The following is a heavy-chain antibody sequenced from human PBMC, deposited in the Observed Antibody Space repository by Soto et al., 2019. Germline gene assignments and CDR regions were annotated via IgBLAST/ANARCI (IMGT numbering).Heavy chain of an antibody. CDR1: GFTFSNFA. Sequence: PGGSLRLSCAASGFTFSNFAMHWFRQAPGKGLEWVAVMSFDGTTKFYADSVKGRFTVSRDNSQNTLYLQVNSLRDEDTAVYYCAREGPEAFRRPWHFDYWGQGTLVTVSS. CDR3: AREGPEAFRRPWHFDY. V-gene: IGHV3-30-3*01. J-gene: IGHJ4*02. CDR2: MSFDGTTK.